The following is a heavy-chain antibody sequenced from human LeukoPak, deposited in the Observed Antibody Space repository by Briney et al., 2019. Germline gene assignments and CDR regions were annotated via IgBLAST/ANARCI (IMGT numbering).Heavy chain of an antibody. Sequence: GGSLRLSCAASGFTFSSYSMNWVRQAPGKGLEWVSSISSSSSYIYYADSVKGRFTIPRDNAKNSLYLQMNSLRAEDTAVYYCAREGYSSSPFDYWGQGTLVTVSS. J-gene: IGHJ4*02. CDR1: GFTFSSYS. CDR2: ISSSSSYI. D-gene: IGHD6-6*01. CDR3: AREGYSSSPFDY. V-gene: IGHV3-21*01.